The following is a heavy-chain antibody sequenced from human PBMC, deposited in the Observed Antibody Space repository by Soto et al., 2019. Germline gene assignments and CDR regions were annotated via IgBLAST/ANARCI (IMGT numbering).Heavy chain of an antibody. CDR2: ISRSGSTI. V-gene: IGHV3-48*03. CDR3: GMDHPPPPAYSSGWARIYGVDV. Sequence: EGSLRRSCAASGFTFSSYEMNWGRQAPGKGLEWVSYISRSGSTIYYADSVKGRFTISRDNAKNSHYLQMNSLRAEDTAVYYCGMDHPPPPAYSSGWARIYGVDVWGAGSPLT. D-gene: IGHD6-19*01. CDR1: GFTFSSYE. J-gene: IGHJ6*01.